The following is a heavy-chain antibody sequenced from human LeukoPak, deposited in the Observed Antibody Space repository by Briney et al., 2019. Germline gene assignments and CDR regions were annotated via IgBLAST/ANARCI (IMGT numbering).Heavy chain of an antibody. CDR1: GFTFSSYS. J-gene: IGHJ4*02. D-gene: IGHD6-19*01. V-gene: IGHV3-21*01. Sequence: GGSLRLSCAASGFTFSSYSMNWVRQAPGKGLEWVSSITSSSSYIHYADSVKGRFTISRDNAKNSLYLQMNSLRAEDTAVYYCARDLMEQWLVRGDYWGQGTLVTVSS. CDR2: ITSSSSYI. CDR3: ARDLMEQWLVRGDY.